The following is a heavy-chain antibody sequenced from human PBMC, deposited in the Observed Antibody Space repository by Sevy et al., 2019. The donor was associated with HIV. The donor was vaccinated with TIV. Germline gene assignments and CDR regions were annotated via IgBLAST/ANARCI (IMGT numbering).Heavy chain of an antibody. D-gene: IGHD6-19*01. Sequence: GGSLNLSFQPPGFTAISSYLFWVPQPPGKGLGGVSFFYAVGTTSYADSLKGRLTSSRDNSNNTLYLQMNSLRADDTAVYFCAGDSSSDSLSSFDFWGQGTLVTVSS. J-gene: IGHJ4*02. CDR3: AGDSSSDSLSSFDF. CDR1: GFTAISSY. CDR2: FYAVGTT. V-gene: IGHV3-53*01.